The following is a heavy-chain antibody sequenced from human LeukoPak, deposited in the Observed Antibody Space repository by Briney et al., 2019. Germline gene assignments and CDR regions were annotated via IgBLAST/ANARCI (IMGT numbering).Heavy chain of an antibody. CDR2: IYYSGST. CDR1: GGSISSHY. CDR3: ARVDPPYSSSQYYYYMDV. V-gene: IGHV4-59*11. J-gene: IGHJ6*03. D-gene: IGHD6-6*01. Sequence: SETLSLTCTVSGGSISSHYWSWIRQPPGKGLEWIGYIYYSGSTNYNPSLKSRVTISVDTSKNQFSLKLSSVTAADTAVYYCARVDPPYSSSQYYYYMDVWGKGTTVTVSS.